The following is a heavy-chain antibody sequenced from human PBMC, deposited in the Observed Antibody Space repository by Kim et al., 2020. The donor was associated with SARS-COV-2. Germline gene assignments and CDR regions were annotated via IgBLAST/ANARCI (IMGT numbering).Heavy chain of an antibody. CDR1: GFTFSSYG. CDR2: ISYDGSNK. V-gene: IGHV3-33*05. D-gene: IGHD6-19*01. CDR3: ASIAVAGAQSYWYFDL. J-gene: IGHJ2*01. Sequence: GGSLRLSCAASGFTFSSYGMHWVRQAPGKGLEWVAVISYDGSNKYYADSVKGRFTISRDNSKNTLYLQMNSLRAEDTAVYYCASIAVAGAQSYWYFDLWG.